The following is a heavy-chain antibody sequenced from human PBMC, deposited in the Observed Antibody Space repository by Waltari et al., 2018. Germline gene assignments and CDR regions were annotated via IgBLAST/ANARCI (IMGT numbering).Heavy chain of an antibody. CDR3: GNIGAFDI. J-gene: IGHJ3*02. CDR2: LVSGGGT. D-gene: IGHD5-12*01. CDR1: GFTVSNNY. Sequence: EVQLVESGGGLIQPGGSLRISCAAAGFTVSNNYITWVRQAPGQGLEWVSVLVSGGGTYYADSVRGRFTISRDKVKNTVYLQMNSLRAEDTAVYYCGNIGAFDIWGQGTMVTVSS. V-gene: IGHV3-53*01.